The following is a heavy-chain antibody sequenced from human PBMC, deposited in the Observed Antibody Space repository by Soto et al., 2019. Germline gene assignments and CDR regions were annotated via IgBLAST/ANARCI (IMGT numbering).Heavy chain of an antibody. CDR2: IIPILGIA. V-gene: IGHV1-69*02. D-gene: IGHD3-16*01. CDR3: ASWGHTVPCDY. CDR1: GGTFSSYT. Sequence: QVQLVQSGAEVKKPGSSVKVSCKASGGTFSSYTISWVRQAPGQGLEWMGRIIPILGIANYAQKFQGRVTITADKSTSTAYMELSSLRSEDTAVYYCASWGHTVPCDYWGQGTLVTVSS. J-gene: IGHJ4*02.